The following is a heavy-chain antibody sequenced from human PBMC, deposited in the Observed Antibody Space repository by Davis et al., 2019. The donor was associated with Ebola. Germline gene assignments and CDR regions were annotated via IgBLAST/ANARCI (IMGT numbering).Heavy chain of an antibody. Sequence: GESLKISCTDSVITFSSYAMTWVRQAPGKGLEWVSAISGSGGSTYYADSVKGRFTISRDNSKKTLYLQMNSLRAEDTAVYYCAKSGLSFGMVKYPYGMDVWGKGTTVTVSS. CDR1: VITFSSYA. J-gene: IGHJ6*04. CDR2: ISGSGGST. CDR3: AKSGLSFGMVKYPYGMDV. V-gene: IGHV3-23*01. D-gene: IGHD3-3*01.